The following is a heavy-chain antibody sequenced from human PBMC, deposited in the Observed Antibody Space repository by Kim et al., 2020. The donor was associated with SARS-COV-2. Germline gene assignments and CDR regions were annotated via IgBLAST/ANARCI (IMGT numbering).Heavy chain of an antibody. CDR3: AATGDY. Sequence: ASVKGSCKASGNTFTGYYLYWVREAPGQGLEWMGRINPDTGGTKYAQKFQGRVTMTRDTSINTAYMELSRLRSDDTALYYCAATGDYWGQGTLVTVSS. CDR2: INPDTGGT. D-gene: IGHD1-26*01. V-gene: IGHV1-2*06. J-gene: IGHJ4*02. CDR1: GNTFTGYY.